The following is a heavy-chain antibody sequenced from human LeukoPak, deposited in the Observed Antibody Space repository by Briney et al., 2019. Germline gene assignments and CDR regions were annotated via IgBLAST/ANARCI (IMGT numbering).Heavy chain of an antibody. CDR3: ARDLTEYYDVLTGNNWFDP. CDR1: GASIDSYY. Sequence: SETLSLTCTISGASIDSYYWSWIRQPPGKGLEWIGYIYYSGTTNYNPSLKSRVTMSVDTSKNQFSLKLSSVTAADTAVYYCARDLTEYYDVLTGNNWFDPWGQGTLVTVSS. J-gene: IGHJ5*02. V-gene: IGHV4-59*12. CDR2: IYYSGTT. D-gene: IGHD3-9*01.